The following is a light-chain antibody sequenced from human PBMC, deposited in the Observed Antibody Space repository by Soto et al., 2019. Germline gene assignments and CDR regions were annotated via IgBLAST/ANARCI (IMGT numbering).Light chain of an antibody. Sequence: QSALAQPASVSGSPGQSITISCTGTSSDVGNYNYVSWYQQHPGNAPKLIIYDVINRPSGVSNRFSGSKSGNTASLTISGLQAEDEADYYCSSYTSISTLLFGGGTKLTVL. V-gene: IGLV2-14*01. CDR1: SSDVGNYNY. CDR2: DVI. CDR3: SSYTSISTLL. J-gene: IGLJ2*01.